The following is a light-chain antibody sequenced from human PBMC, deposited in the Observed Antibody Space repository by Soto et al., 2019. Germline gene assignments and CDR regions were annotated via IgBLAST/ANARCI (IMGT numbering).Light chain of an antibody. J-gene: IGKJ1*01. CDR3: QQYNNGPPGT. CDR1: QSVSSN. Sequence: EIVMTQSPATLSVSPGERATLSCRASQSVSSNLAWYQQKPGQAPRLLIYGASTRATGIPGRFSGSGSGTEFTLTISSRQSEDFAVYYCQQYNNGPPGTFGQGTKVEIK. CDR2: GAS. V-gene: IGKV3-15*01.